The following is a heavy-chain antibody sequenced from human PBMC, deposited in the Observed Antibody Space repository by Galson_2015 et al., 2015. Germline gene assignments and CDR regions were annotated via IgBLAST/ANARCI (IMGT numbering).Heavy chain of an antibody. J-gene: IGHJ6*02. CDR3: ASVWFGELCYYGMDV. CDR1: GVTVSSNY. Sequence: SLRLSCAASGVTVSSNYMSWVRQAPGKGLEWVSVIYSGGSTYYADSVKGRFTISRDNSKNTLYLQMNSLRAEDTAVYYCASVWFGELCYYGMDVRGQGTTVTVSS. D-gene: IGHD3-10*01. CDR2: IYSGGST. V-gene: IGHV3-53*01.